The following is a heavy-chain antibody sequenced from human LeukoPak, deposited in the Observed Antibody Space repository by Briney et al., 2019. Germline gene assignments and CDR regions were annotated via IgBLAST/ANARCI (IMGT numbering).Heavy chain of an antibody. CDR3: ARGLYYDYVWGSYRSVRNNNWFDP. V-gene: IGHV4-34*01. CDR1: GGSFSGYY. D-gene: IGHD3-16*02. CDR2: INHSGST. Sequence: PSETLSLTCAVYGGSFSGYYWSWIRQPPGKRLEWIGEINHSGSTNYNPSLKSRVTISVDTSKNQFSLKLSSVTAADTAVYYCARGLYYDYVWGSYRSVRNNNWFDPWGQGTLVTVSS. J-gene: IGHJ5*02.